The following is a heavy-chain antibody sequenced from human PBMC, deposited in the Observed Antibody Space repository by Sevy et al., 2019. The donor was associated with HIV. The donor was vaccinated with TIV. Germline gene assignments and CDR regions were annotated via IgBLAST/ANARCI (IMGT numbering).Heavy chain of an antibody. CDR2: IKQDGSEK. D-gene: IGHD3-22*01. CDR3: ARDEVQYYYDSSGYPDY. CDR1: GFTFSSYW. Sequence: GGSLRLSCAASGFTFSSYWMSWVRQAPGKGLEWVANIKQDGSEKYYVDSVKGRFTMSRDNAKNSRYLQMNSVRAEDSAVYYCARDEVQYYYDSSGYPDYWGQGTLVIVSS. V-gene: IGHV3-7*01. J-gene: IGHJ4*02.